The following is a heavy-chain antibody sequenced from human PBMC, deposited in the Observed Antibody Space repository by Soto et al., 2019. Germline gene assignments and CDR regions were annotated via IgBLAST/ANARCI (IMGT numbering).Heavy chain of an antibody. D-gene: IGHD3-22*01. CDR3: VRSITMIVVVITTSFDY. CDR1: GFTFSSYA. CDR2: ISSNGGST. J-gene: IGHJ4*02. Sequence: GGSLRLSCSASGFTFSSYAMHWVRQAPGKGLEYVSAISSNGGSTYYADSVKGRFTISRDNSKNTLYLQMSSLRAEDTAVYYCVRSITMIVVVITTSFDYWGQGTLVTVSS. V-gene: IGHV3-64D*06.